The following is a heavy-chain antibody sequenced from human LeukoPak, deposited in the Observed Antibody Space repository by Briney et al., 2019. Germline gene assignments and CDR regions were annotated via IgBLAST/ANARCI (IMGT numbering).Heavy chain of an antibody. V-gene: IGHV1-69*13. CDR1: GGTFSSYA. CDR3: ARDDRRPDGYCSSTSCSTSYYYYGMDV. J-gene: IGHJ6*02. D-gene: IGHD2-2*02. CDR2: IIPIFCTA. Sequence: SVKVSCKASGGTFSSYAISWVRQAPGQGLEWMGGIIPIFCTANYAQKFQGRVTITADESTSTAYMELSSLRSEDTAVYYCARDDRRPDGYCSSTSCSTSYYYYGMDVWGQGTTVTVSS.